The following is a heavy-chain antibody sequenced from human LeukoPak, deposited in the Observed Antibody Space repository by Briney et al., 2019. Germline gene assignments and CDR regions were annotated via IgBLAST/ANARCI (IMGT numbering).Heavy chain of an antibody. V-gene: IGHV1-69*13. CDR2: IIPISRTV. CDR1: GGTFSNYG. J-gene: IGHJ4*02. D-gene: IGHD2-15*01. Sequence: SVKVSCKASGGTFSNYGISWVRQAPGQGLEWMGGIIPISRTVQYAQKFRDRVTPTADESTNTAFMELSSLRSEDTATYYCASLGHCSGGNCYTYYFDAWGQGTLVTVSS. CDR3: ASLGHCSGGNCYTYYFDA.